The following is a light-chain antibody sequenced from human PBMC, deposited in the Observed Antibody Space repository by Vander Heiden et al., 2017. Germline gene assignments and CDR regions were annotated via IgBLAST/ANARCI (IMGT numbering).Light chain of an antibody. Sequence: DIQMTQSPSTLSASVGDRVTITCRASQSISSWLAWYQQKPGKAPKLLIYDASSLESGVPSRFSGSGSGTEFTLTISSLQPDDFATYYCQQYNSYSQTFGQGTKVXIK. CDR1: QSISSW. CDR2: DAS. J-gene: IGKJ1*01. CDR3: QQYNSYSQT. V-gene: IGKV1-5*01.